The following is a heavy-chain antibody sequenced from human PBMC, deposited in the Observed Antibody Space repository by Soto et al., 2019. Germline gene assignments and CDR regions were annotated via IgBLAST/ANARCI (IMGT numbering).Heavy chain of an antibody. D-gene: IGHD3-10*01. CDR1: GFTFSSYA. J-gene: IGHJ6*02. CDR2: ISHDGSNK. CDR3: ARDLWSGPYYYGMDV. V-gene: IGHV3-30-3*01. Sequence: QVQLVESGGGVVQPGRSLRLSCAASGFTFSSYAMHWVRQAPGKGLEWVAVISHDGSNKYYADSVKGRFTISRDNSKNTLYLQMNSLTAEDTAVYYCARDLWSGPYYYGMDVWGQGTTVTVSS.